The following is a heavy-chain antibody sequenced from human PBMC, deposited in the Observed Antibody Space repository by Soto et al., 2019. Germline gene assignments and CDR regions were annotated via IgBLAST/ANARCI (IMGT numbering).Heavy chain of an antibody. V-gene: IGHV4-4*02. D-gene: IGHD2-15*01. J-gene: IGHJ6*02. Sequence: QVQLQESGPGLVKPSGTLSLTCAVSGGSIRSSDWWSWVRQPPGRGLEWIGEISHSGSTNYNPSLRSRVTISVDKSKHQLSLKLSSVTAADTAVYYCARDCSAGSCYIGGMDVWGQGTTVTVSS. CDR2: ISHSGST. CDR1: GGSIRSSDW. CDR3: ARDCSAGSCYIGGMDV.